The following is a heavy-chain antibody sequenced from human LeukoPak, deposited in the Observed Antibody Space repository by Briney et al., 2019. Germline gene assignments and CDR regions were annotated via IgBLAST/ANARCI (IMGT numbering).Heavy chain of an antibody. CDR1: GGSISSYY. CDR2: IYYSGST. J-gene: IGHJ4*02. V-gene: IGHV4-59*01. D-gene: IGHD1-26*01. CDR3: ARVWDYGATFDY. Sequence: SETLSLTCTVSGGSISSYYWSWIRQPPGKGLEWIGYIYYSGSTNYNPSLKSRVTISGDTSKNQFSLKLSSVTAADTAVYYCARVWDYGATFDYWGQGTLVTVSS.